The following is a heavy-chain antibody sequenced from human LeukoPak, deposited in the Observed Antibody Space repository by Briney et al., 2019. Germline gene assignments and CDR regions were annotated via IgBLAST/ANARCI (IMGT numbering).Heavy chain of an antibody. Sequence: SQTLSLTCTVSGGSINSGDYYWSWIRQPPGKGLEWIGYIYYSGNTYYNPSLKSRVTISLDTSKNQFSLKLSSATAADTAVYYCARDLSPHGFDPWGQGTLVTVSS. CDR1: GGSINSGDYY. CDR3: ARDLSPHGFDP. V-gene: IGHV4-30-4*01. J-gene: IGHJ5*02. CDR2: IYYSGNT.